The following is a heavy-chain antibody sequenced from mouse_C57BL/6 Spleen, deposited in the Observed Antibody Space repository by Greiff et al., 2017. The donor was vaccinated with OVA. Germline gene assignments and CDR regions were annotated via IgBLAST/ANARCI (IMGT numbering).Heavy chain of an antibody. J-gene: IGHJ1*03. CDR1: GYAFSSYW. Sequence: VQLQQPGAELVKPGASVKISCKASGYAFSSYWMNWVKQRPGQGLEWIGQIYPGDGDTNYNGKFKGKATLTADKSSSTSYMQLSSLTSEDSAVYFCARGDYYYGMDVWGTGTTVTVSS. V-gene: IGHV1-80*01. CDR3: ARGDYYYGMDV. CDR2: IYPGDGDT. D-gene: IGHD1-1*01.